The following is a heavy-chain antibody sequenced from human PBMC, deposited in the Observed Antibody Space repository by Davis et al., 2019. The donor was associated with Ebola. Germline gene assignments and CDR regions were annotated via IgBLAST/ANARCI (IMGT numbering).Heavy chain of an antibody. D-gene: IGHD2-21*01. J-gene: IGHJ4*02. CDR2: ITGDGSST. Sequence: HTGGSLRLSCAASGFTFSSYAMHWVRQAPGKGLAWVSRITGDGSSTDYADSVKGRFTISRDNAKNTLYLQMNSLRPEDTAVYYCARGIAVDQPWYWGQGTLVTVSS. CDR3: ARGIAVDQPWY. V-gene: IGHV3-74*01. CDR1: GFTFSSYA.